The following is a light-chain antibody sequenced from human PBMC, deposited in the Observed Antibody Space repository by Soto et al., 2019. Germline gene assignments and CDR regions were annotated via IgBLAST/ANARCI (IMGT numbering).Light chain of an antibody. CDR3: QQRRNWVS. CDR2: DTS. V-gene: IGKV3-11*01. Sequence: LTQSPAIPSLSPGERATLSCTASQSVDTYIAWYQQRPGQPPRLLIHDTSHRASGVPARFRGSGSGTDFTLTITSLEPEDFAVYFCQQRRNWVSFGPGTRL. J-gene: IGKJ3*01. CDR1: QSVDTY.